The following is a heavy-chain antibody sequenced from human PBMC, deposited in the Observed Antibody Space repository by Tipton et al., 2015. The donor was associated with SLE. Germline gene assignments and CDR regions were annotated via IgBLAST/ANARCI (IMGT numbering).Heavy chain of an antibody. J-gene: IGHJ4*02. CDR3: ARVRAGTVFDY. V-gene: IGHV3-30-3*01. Sequence: SLRLSCAASGFTFSSYAMHLVRQAPGKGLEWVAVISYDGSNKYYADSVKGRFTISRDNAKNSLYLQMNSLRAEDTAVYYCARVRAGTVFDYWGQGTLVTVSS. CDR1: GFTFSSYA. D-gene: IGHD3-10*01. CDR2: ISYDGSNK.